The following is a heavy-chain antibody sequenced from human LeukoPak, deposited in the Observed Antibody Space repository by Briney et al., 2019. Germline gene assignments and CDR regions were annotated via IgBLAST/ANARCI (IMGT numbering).Heavy chain of an antibody. CDR3: AREGSPPMIVVVIGAFDI. Sequence: GASVKVSCKASGYTFTSYYMHWVRQAPGQGLEWMGIINPSGGSTSYAQKFQGRVTMTRDTSVTTAYMELSRLRSEDTAVYYCAREGSPPMIVVVIGAFDIWGQGTMVTVSS. CDR2: INPSGGST. V-gene: IGHV1-46*01. CDR1: GYTFTSYY. D-gene: IGHD3-22*01. J-gene: IGHJ3*02.